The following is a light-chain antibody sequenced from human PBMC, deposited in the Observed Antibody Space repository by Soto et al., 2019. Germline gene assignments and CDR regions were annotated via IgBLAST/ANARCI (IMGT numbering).Light chain of an antibody. CDR3: QQYGSSPPWT. J-gene: IGKJ1*01. Sequence: EIVLTQSPGTLSLSPGERATLSCRASQSVSSNYLAWYQQKPGQAPRLLIYGASSRATGIPDRFRGGGSGTDFTLTISRLEPEDFAVYYCQQYGSSPPWTFGQGTKVEIK. CDR2: GAS. V-gene: IGKV3-20*01. CDR1: QSVSSNY.